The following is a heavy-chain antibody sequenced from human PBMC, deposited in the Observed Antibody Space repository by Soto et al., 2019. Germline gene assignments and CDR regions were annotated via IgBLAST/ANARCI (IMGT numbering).Heavy chain of an antibody. V-gene: IGHV4-4*02. D-gene: IGHD3-9*01. CDR1: GGSISISKW. CDR2: IYTSGRT. J-gene: IGHJ4*02. CDR3: ERARPDILTGYYYFDH. Sequence: SETLSLTFAVSGGSISISKWCSWVRHPPGKGLEWIGEIYTSGRTNYKESITSRVTTSADKSKHQFPLKLSSATAEDTEVYSCERARPDILTGYYYFDHWGQGTLGTVSS.